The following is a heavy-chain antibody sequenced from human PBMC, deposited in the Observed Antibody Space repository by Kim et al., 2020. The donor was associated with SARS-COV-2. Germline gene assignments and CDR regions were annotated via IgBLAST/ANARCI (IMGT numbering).Heavy chain of an antibody. J-gene: IGHJ4*02. Sequence: YADSVKGRFTISRDNSKNTLYLQMNSLRAEDTAVYYCAKERVVPASYGAYWGQGTLVTVSS. CDR3: AKERVVPASYGAY. D-gene: IGHD2-2*01. V-gene: IGHV3-23*01.